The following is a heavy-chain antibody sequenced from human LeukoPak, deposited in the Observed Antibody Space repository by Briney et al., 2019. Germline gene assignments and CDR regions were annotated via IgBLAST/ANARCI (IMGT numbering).Heavy chain of an antibody. Sequence: PGGSLRLSCAASGFTFSSYAMSWVRQAPGKGLEWVSAISGSGGSTYYADSVKGRFTISRDNSKDTLCLQMNSLRAEDTAVYYCAKILVSSAAGRFDYWGQGTLVTVSS. CDR2: ISGSGGST. D-gene: IGHD6-13*01. CDR3: AKILVSSAAGRFDY. J-gene: IGHJ4*02. CDR1: GFTFSSYA. V-gene: IGHV3-23*01.